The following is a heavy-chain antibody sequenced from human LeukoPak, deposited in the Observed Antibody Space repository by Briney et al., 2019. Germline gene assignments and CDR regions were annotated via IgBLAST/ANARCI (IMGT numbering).Heavy chain of an antibody. V-gene: IGHV1-69*13. CDR2: LIPIFGTA. CDR3: TRVIVATKDY. Sequence: SVKVSCTASGGTFSSYAISWVRLAPGPGLEWMGGLIPIFGTANYAQKFQGTVTITADESTSTAYMELSSLRSEYTAVYYCTRVIVATKDYWGQGTLVTVSS. D-gene: IGHD5-12*01. CDR1: GGTFSSYA. J-gene: IGHJ4*02.